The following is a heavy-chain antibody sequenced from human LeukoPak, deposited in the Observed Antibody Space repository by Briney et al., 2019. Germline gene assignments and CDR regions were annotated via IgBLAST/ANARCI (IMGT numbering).Heavy chain of an antibody. Sequence: SETLSLTCTVSGGSISSGGYYWSWIRQHPGKGLEWIGYIYYSGSTNYNPSLKSRVTISVDTSKNQFSLKLSSVTAADTAVYYCARSLGYSYGEIDYWGQGTLVTVSS. V-gene: IGHV4-31*03. D-gene: IGHD5-18*01. CDR1: GGSISSGGYY. J-gene: IGHJ4*02. CDR3: ARSLGYSYGEIDY. CDR2: IYYSGST.